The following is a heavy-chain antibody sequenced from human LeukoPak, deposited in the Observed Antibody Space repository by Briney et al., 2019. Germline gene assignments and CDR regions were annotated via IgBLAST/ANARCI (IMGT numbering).Heavy chain of an antibody. J-gene: IGHJ4*02. V-gene: IGHV3-73*01. D-gene: IGHD2-15*01. CDR1: GFLFSDCA. CDR2: IDTRDKSSAT. CDR3: TRHGGAWSHLDF. Sequence: PGGSLKLPCARSGFLFSDCAIHGLGQASGKGLEWVGRIDTRDKSSATAYAASVRGRFTISRDDSKSTAYLPMSGLKSEDTAVYFCTRHGGAWSHLDFWGQGALVTVSS.